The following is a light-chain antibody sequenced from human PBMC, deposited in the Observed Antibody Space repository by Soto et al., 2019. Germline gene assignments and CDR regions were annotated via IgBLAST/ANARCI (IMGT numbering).Light chain of an antibody. V-gene: IGLV1-51*01. Sequence: QSVMTQPPSVSAAPGQRVTISCSGSSSNIGGNSVSWYQQLPGTAPKLLIYDDDKRPSGIPDRFSGSKSGTSASLTISGLQSEDEADYYCATWDDSLNGLYVFGPGTKLTVL. CDR3: ATWDDSLNGLYV. J-gene: IGLJ1*01. CDR1: SSNIGGNS. CDR2: DDD.